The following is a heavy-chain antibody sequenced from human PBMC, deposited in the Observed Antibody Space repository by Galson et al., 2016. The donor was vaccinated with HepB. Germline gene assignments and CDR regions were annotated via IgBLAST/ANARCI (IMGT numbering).Heavy chain of an antibody. CDR2: ISGSSSYI. CDR3: ASEVGVIAAAHFDS. V-gene: IGHV3-21*01. Sequence: SLRLSCAVSGFPFSLYNMNWVRQPPGKGLEWDSSISGSSSYIYYTDSVKGRFTISRDNARNSLFLQMNSLRVEDTAMYFCASEVGVIAAAHFDSWGQGTLVTVSS. D-gene: IGHD6-13*01. J-gene: IGHJ4*02. CDR1: GFPFSLYN.